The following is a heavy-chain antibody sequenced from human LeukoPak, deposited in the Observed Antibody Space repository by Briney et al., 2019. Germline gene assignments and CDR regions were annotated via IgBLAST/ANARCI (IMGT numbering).Heavy chain of an antibody. D-gene: IGHD6-6*01. CDR3: ALEYSSSSYYFDY. V-gene: IGHV1-69*05. J-gene: IGHJ4*02. CDR1: GGTFSSYA. Sequence: SVKVSCKPSGGTFSSYAISWVRQAPGQGLEWMGGIIPIFGTANYAQKFQGRVTITTDESTSTAYMELSSLRSEDTAVYYCALEYSSSSYYFDYWGQGTLVTVSS. CDR2: IIPIFGTA.